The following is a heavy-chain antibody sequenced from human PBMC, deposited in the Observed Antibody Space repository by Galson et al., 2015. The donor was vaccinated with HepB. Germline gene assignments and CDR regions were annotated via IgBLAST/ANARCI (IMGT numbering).Heavy chain of an antibody. V-gene: IGHV3-15*01. D-gene: IGHD3-16*02. Sequence: SLRLSCAASGFTFSNARMSWVRQAPGKGLEWVGRIKSKTDGGKTDYATPVKGRFTISRDDSKNTLYQQMNSLKTEDTAVYYCTTDNYDYVWASYRDHDYWGQGTLVTVSS. CDR3: TTDNYDYVWASYRDHDY. CDR2: IKSKTDGGKT. J-gene: IGHJ4*02. CDR1: GFTFSNAR.